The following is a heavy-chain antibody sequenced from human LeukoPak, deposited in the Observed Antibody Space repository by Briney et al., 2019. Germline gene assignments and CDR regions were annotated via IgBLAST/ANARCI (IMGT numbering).Heavy chain of an antibody. D-gene: IGHD2-8*02. J-gene: IGHJ4*02. CDR2: IYHSGST. Sequence: PSETLSLTCAVSGGSISSGGYSWSWIRQPPGKGLEWIGYIYHSGSTYYNPSLKSRVTISVDRSKNQFSLKLSSVTAVDTAVYYCARGPTGGFDYWGQGTLVTVSS. V-gene: IGHV4-30-2*01. CDR3: ARGPTGGFDY. CDR1: GGSISSGGYS.